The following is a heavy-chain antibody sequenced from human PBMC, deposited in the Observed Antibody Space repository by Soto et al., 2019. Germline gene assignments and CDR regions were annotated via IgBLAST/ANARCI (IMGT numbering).Heavy chain of an antibody. CDR3: TTDTNGDFSGAFDH. D-gene: IGHD2-8*01. Sequence: EVQLLESGGGLVPPGGSLSRSCAASRSTLSRYCMTWVRQGPSKGLEWVSAITASGAGTYYADSVKGRFTISRDNSKNTLYLQLNNLRAEDTAVYYCTTDTNGDFSGAFDHWGQGTMVTVSS. J-gene: IGHJ3*01. CDR2: ITASGAGT. V-gene: IGHV3-23*01. CDR1: RSTLSRYC.